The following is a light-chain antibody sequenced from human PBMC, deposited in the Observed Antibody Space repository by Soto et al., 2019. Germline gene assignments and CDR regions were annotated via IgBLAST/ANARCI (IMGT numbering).Light chain of an antibody. CDR3: QQYETFSGT. J-gene: IGKJ1*01. V-gene: IGKV1-39*01. Sequence: DIQMTQSPSSLSASVGDRVTITCRASQTISNYLNWYQQQPGKAPKLLIYAASSLQSGVPSRFSGSGSGTKFTLTIASLQPDDFATYYCQQYETFSGTFGPGTKVDIK. CDR1: QTISNY. CDR2: AAS.